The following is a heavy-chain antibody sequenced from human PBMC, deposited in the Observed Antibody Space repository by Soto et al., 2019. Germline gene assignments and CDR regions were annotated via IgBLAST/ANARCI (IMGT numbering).Heavy chain of an antibody. CDR3: ARDSMGYVY. CDR1: GGSFSSYY. V-gene: IGHV4-59*10. Sequence: QVQLQQWGAGLLKPSETLSLTCAVYGGSFSSYYWSWIRQPAGKGLEWIGRLYSGTPNYNPSLNSRVTMSIDTSKNQFSLKLSSVTAADTAVYYCARDSMGYVYWGQGTLVTVSS. CDR2: LYSGTP. D-gene: IGHD2-8*01. J-gene: IGHJ4*02.